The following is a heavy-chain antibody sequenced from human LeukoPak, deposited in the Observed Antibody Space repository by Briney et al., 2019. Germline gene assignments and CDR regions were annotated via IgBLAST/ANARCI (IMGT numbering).Heavy chain of an antibody. D-gene: IGHD6-6*01. CDR2: INHSGST. V-gene: IGHV4-34*01. CDR1: GGSFSGYY. CDR3: ARTPGYSRSYRY. J-gene: IGHJ4*02. Sequence: SETLSVTCAVDGGSFSGYYWSWIRQPPGKGLEWIGEINHSGSTNYNPSLKSRVTISVDTSKNQFSLKLTSVTAADTAVYYCARTPGYSRSYRYWGQGILVTVSS.